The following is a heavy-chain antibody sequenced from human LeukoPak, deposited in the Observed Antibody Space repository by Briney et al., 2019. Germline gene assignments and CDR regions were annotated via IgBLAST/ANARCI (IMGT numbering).Heavy chain of an antibody. D-gene: IGHD1-1*01. V-gene: IGHV3-7*01. Sequence: GGSLRLSCAASGFMFSCYWMSWVRQAPGKGLEWVAIIKQDASEKYYLDSVKGRFAISRDNAKNSLYLQMNSLRAEDTALYYCATSNWNDDRYFDCWGQGTLVTVSS. CDR2: IKQDASEK. CDR3: ATSNWNDDRYFDC. J-gene: IGHJ4*02. CDR1: GFMFSCYW.